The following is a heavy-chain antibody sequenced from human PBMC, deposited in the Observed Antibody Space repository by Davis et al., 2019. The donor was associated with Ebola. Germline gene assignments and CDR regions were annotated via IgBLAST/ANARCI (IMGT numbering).Heavy chain of an antibody. D-gene: IGHD3-3*01. CDR3: ARVQNVAAFWSASQPGFFDY. CDR2: ISHSWRT. J-gene: IGHJ4*02. Sequence: PSETLSLTCAVSGSSISSGPYWVWIRQPPGKGLEWIGSISHSWRTYYNSSLKSRVTISLDTSKNQFSLRLTSVTAADTAVYYCARVQNVAAFWSASQPGFFDYWGLGTLVAVSS. CDR1: GSSISSGPY. V-gene: IGHV4-38-2*01.